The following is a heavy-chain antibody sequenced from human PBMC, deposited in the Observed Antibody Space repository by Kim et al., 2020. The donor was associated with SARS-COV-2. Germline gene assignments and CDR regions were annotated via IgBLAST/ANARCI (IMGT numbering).Heavy chain of an antibody. CDR2: ISYDGSNK. V-gene: IGHV3-30*18. CDR3: AKSFSGSYFGYDY. J-gene: IGHJ4*02. D-gene: IGHD1-26*01. CDR1: GFTFNTYG. Sequence: GGSLRLSCAASGFTFNTYGMHWVRQAPGKGLDWVAVISYDGSNKYYAGSVKGRFTISRDNSKNTLYLQMNSLRIEDTAVYYCAKSFSGSYFGYDYWGQGTLVTVSS.